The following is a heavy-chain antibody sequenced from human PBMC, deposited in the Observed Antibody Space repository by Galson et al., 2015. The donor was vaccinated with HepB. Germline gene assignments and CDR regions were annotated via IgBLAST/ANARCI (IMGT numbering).Heavy chain of an antibody. CDR2: TYYGSKWYN. CDR3: ARDSGPQDVDTAMVKFDY. J-gene: IGHJ4*02. V-gene: IGHV6-1*01. Sequence: CAISGDSVSSNSAAWNWIRQSPSRGLEWLGRTYYGSKWYNDYAESVKSRININPGTSKNQFSLQLNSVTPEDTAVYYCARDSGPQDVDTAMVKFDYWGQGSLVTVSS. D-gene: IGHD5-18*01. CDR1: GDSVSSNSAA.